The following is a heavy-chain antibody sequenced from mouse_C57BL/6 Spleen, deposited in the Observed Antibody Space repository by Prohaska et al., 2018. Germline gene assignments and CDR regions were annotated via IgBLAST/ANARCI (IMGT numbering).Heavy chain of an antibody. Sequence: LKISCKASGYTFTDYYMNWVKQSHGKSLEWIGDINPNNGGTSYNQKFKGKATLTVNKSASTAYMELRSLTSEDSAVYYCARPYFDVWGTGTTVTVSS. CDR1: GYTFTDYY. V-gene: IGHV1-26*01. CDR3: ARPYFDV. CDR2: INPNNGGT. J-gene: IGHJ1*03.